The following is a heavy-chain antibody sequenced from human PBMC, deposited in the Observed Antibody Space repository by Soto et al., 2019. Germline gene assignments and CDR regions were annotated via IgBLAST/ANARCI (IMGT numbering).Heavy chain of an antibody. V-gene: IGHV1-3*01. Sequence: ASVKVSCKASGYTFTSYAIDWVRQAPGQRLEWMGWINAGNGNTKYSQKFQGRVTITRDTSASTAYMELSSLRSEDTAVYYCARAWVVVTAPDYWGQGTLVTVSS. J-gene: IGHJ4*02. CDR2: INAGNGNT. CDR3: ARAWVVVTAPDY. D-gene: IGHD2-21*02. CDR1: GYTFTSYA.